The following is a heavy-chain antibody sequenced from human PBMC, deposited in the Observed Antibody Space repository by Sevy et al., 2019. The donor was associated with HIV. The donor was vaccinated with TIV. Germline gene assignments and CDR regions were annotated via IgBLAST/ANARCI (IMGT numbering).Heavy chain of an antibody. CDR3: ARTIAVAGTDFDY. CDR1: GYTFTSYD. D-gene: IGHD6-19*01. J-gene: IGHJ4*02. Sequence: DSVKVSCKASGYTFTSYDINWVRQATGQGLEWMGWMNPNSGNTGYAQKFQGRVTMTRNTSISTAYMELSSLRSEDTAVYYCARTIAVAGTDFDYWGQGTLVTVSS. V-gene: IGHV1-8*01. CDR2: MNPNSGNT.